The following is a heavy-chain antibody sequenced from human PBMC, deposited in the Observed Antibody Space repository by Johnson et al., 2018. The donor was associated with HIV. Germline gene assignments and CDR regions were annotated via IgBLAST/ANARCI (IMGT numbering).Heavy chain of an antibody. V-gene: IGHV3-NL1*01. J-gene: IGHJ3*01. D-gene: IGHD3-10*01. CDR3: TTDSPYVEHRGAFDV. CDR2: IYSGGST. Sequence: QVQLVESGGGVVQPGRSLRLSCAASGFTFSSYGMHWVRQAPGKGLEWVAVIYSGGSTYYADSVKGRFTISRDNSKNTLYLQMNSLKTEDTAVYYCTTDSPYVEHRGAFDVWGQGTMVTVSS. CDR1: GFTFSSYG.